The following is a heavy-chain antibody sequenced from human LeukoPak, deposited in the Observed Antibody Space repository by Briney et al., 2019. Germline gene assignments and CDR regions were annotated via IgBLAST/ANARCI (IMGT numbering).Heavy chain of an antibody. D-gene: IGHD3-3*01. CDR1: GYTFTSYD. J-gene: IGHJ6*03. Sequence: GASVKVSCKASGYTFTSYDINWVRQATGQGLEWMGWMNPNSGNAGYAQKFQGRVTITRNTSISTAYMELSSLRSEDTAVYYCARVCYDFWSGYGYYYYYYYMDVWGKGTTVTVSS. V-gene: IGHV1-8*03. CDR3: ARVCYDFWSGYGYYYYYYYMDV. CDR2: MNPNSGNA.